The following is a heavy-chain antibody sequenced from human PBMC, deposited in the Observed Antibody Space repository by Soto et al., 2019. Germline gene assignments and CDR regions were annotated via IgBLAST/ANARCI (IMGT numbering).Heavy chain of an antibody. D-gene: IGHD3-16*01. CDR3: AKDGGAKGFDI. V-gene: IGHV3-9*01. CDR1: GFTFDDYA. CDR2: ISWNSGSI. J-gene: IGHJ3*02. Sequence: EVQLVESGGGLVQPGRALRLSCAASGFTFDDYAMHWVRQAPGKGLEWVSGISWNSGSIGYADSVKGRFTISRDNAKNSLYLQMNSLRAEDTALYYCAKDGGAKGFDIWGQGTMDTVSS.